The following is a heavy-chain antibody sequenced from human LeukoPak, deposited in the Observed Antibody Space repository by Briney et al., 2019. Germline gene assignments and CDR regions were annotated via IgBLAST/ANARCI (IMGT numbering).Heavy chain of an antibody. J-gene: IGHJ4*02. D-gene: IGHD6-19*01. CDR3: ARDLTGYSSGWYIKYYFDY. Sequence: GASVKVSCKASGGTFSSYAISWVRQAPGQGLEWMGWINPNSGGTNYAQKFQGRVTMTRDTSISTAYMELSRLRSDDTAVYYCARDLTGYSSGWYIKYYFDYWGQGTLVTVSS. V-gene: IGHV1-2*02. CDR1: GGTFSSYA. CDR2: INPNSGGT.